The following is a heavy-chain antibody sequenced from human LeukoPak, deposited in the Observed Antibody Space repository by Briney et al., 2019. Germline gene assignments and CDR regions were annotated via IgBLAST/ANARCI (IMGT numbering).Heavy chain of an antibody. J-gene: IGHJ3*02. D-gene: IGHD3-10*01. CDR3: ARVVASITMVRGVIIRDDAFDI. V-gene: IGHV4-39*01. CDR2: IDYSGST. CDR1: GGSIGSSSYY. Sequence: PSETLSLTCTVSGGSIGSSSYYWGWIRQPPGKGLEGIGSIDYSGSTYYDPSLKSRVTISVDTSKNQFSLKLSSVTAAGTAVYYCARVVASITMVRGVIIRDDAFDIWGQGTMVTVSS.